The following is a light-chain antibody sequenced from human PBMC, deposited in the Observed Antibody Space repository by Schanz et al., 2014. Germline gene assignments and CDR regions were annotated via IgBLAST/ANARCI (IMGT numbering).Light chain of an antibody. V-gene: IGLV1-51*01. CDR3: GTWDSSLSADVV. J-gene: IGLJ2*01. Sequence: QSVLTQPPSVSAAPGQKVSISCSGSTSNLGNNYVSWYQHLPGTAPKVFIYDNNKRPSGIPDGFSGSRFGTSDTLGITGLQTGDEADYYCGTWDSSLSADVVFGGGTKVTVL. CDR2: DNN. CDR1: TSNLGNNY.